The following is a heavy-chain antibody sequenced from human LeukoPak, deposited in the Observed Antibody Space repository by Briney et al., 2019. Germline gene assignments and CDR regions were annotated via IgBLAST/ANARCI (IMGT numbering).Heavy chain of an antibody. D-gene: IGHD2-21*02. CDR1: GYTFSTYG. V-gene: IGHV1-2*02. Sequence: ASVKVSCKASGYTFSTYGIGWVRQAPGQGLEWMGWINPNSGGTNYAQKFQGRVTMTRDTSISTAYMELSRLRSDDTAVYYCARDLLAYCGGDCYSFDYWGQGTLVTVSS. CDR2: INPNSGGT. CDR3: ARDLLAYCGGDCYSFDY. J-gene: IGHJ4*02.